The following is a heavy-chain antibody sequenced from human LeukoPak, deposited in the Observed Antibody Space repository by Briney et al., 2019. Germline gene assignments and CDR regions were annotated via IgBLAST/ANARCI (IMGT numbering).Heavy chain of an antibody. D-gene: IGHD2/OR15-2a*01. Sequence: GGSLRLSCAASGFTFSSYEMNWVRQAPGKGLEWVSYISSSGSTIYYADSVKGRFTISRDNAKNSLYLQMDSLTAEDTAVYYCTRKGSQWDFLVDCWGQGTRVAVSP. CDR1: GFTFSSYE. CDR2: ISSSGSTI. CDR3: TRKGSQWDFLVDC. V-gene: IGHV3-48*03. J-gene: IGHJ4*02.